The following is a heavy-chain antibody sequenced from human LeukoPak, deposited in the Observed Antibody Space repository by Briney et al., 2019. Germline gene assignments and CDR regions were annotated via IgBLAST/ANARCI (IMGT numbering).Heavy chain of an antibody. V-gene: IGHV1-24*01. CDR1: GYTLTELS. D-gene: IGHD3-10*01. J-gene: IGHJ3*02. Sequence: GASVKVSCKLSGYTLTELSMHWVRQGPGKGLGWRGGCDPEDGETIYAQKFQGRVTMTEDTSTDTAYMELSSLRSEDTAVYYCATGGGDYLNAFDIWGQGTMVTVSS. CDR2: CDPEDGET. CDR3: ATGGGDYLNAFDI.